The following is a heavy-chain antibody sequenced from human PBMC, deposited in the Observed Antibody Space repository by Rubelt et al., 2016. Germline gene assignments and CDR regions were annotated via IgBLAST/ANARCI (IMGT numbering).Heavy chain of an antibody. J-gene: IGHJ4*02. Sequence: QVLLQQWGAGLLKPSETLSLTCAVYGGSFSGYYWSWIRQAPDKGLEWIGYIYYIGSTNYNPSLKSRVTMSVDTSKSQFSLKLSSVTAADTAVYYCAREIRVIGRSYYFDFWRQGTLVTVSS. CDR1: GGSFSGYY. V-gene: IGHV4-34*11. CDR2: IYYIGST. CDR3: AREIRVIGRSYYFDF. D-gene: IGHD3-16*02.